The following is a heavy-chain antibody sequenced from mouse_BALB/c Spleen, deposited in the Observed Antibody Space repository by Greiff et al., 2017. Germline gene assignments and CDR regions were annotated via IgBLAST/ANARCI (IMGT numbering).Heavy chain of an antibody. CDR1: GYTFTSYW. Sequence: VQLKESGAELARPGASVKLSCKASGYTFTSYWMQWVKQRPGQGLEWIGAIYPGDGDTRYTQKFKGKATLTADKSSSTAYMQLSSLASEDSAVYYCARSGTDAMDYWGQGTSVTVSS. J-gene: IGHJ4*01. CDR3: ARSGTDAMDY. CDR2: IYPGDGDT. D-gene: IGHD4-1*01. V-gene: IGHV1-87*01.